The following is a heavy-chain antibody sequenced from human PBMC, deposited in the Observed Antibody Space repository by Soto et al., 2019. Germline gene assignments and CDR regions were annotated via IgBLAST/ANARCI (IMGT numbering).Heavy chain of an antibody. J-gene: IGHJ5*02. Sequence: QVHLVQSGGEVKKPGASVKVSCKASGYTFTNYGVAWVRQAPGQGLEWMGWTSAYTLNTNYAQKLQGRVTVTTDTSTSTAYMELRSLRPDDTAVYYCARADHGRAPRGGNWFDPWGQGTLVTVSS. D-gene: IGHD4-17*01. CDR3: ARADHGRAPRGGNWFDP. CDR1: GYTFTNYG. CDR2: TSAYTLNT. V-gene: IGHV1-18*01.